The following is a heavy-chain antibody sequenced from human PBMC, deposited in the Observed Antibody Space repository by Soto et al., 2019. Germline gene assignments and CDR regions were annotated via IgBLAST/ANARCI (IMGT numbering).Heavy chain of an antibody. J-gene: IGHJ3*01. CDR3: VKEYCTGGTCFDAFDL. CDR2: ISDGGTTI. Sequence: EAELVESGGGLVQPGGSLTLSCAASGFIFSDYEVDWVRQAPGRGPEWISYISDGGTTIYYAASVKGRFTISRDDAKNSLYLHMNNLRVDDTAIYFCVKEYCTGGTCFDAFDLWGHGTVVTVSS. CDR1: GFIFSDYE. V-gene: IGHV3-48*03. D-gene: IGHD2-8*02.